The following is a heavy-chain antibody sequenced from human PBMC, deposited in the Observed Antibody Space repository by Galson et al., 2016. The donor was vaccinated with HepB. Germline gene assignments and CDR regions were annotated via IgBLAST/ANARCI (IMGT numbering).Heavy chain of an antibody. CDR1: GDSIRGYY. CDR3: ARVRSSPWYFDL. D-gene: IGHD3-10*01. Sequence: SETLSLTCTVSGDSIRGYYWSWIRQPPGEALEWLGYIHYSGSPNYNPSLKRRVIMSVDTSMNQFSLNLTSVTPADTAVYHCARVRSSPWYFDLWGRGTLVTVSS. J-gene: IGHJ2*01. V-gene: IGHV4-59*01. CDR2: IHYSGSP.